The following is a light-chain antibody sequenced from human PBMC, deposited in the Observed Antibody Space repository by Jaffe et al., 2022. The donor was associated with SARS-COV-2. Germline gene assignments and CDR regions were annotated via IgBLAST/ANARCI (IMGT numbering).Light chain of an antibody. V-gene: IGLV3-9*01. CDR3: QVWDSSPVV. J-gene: IGLJ2*01. Sequence: YELTQPLSVSVALGQTARITCGGNNIGSKNVHWYQQKPGQAPVLVIYRDINRPSGIPERFSGSNSRNTATLTISRAQAGDEADYYCQVWDSSPVVFGGGTKLTVL. CDR1: NIGSKN. CDR2: RDI.